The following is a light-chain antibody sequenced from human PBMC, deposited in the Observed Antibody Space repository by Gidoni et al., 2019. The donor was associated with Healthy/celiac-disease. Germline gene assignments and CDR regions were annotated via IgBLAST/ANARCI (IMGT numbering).Light chain of an antibody. CDR1: NSNSGSNY. V-gene: IGLV1-47*01. CDR3: AAWDDSLSGPVV. CDR2: RNN. J-gene: IGLJ2*01. Sequence: QSVLTQPPSASGTPGQRVTSSCSGINSNSGSNYLYWYQQLPGTAPQPLIYRNNQQPSGVPDRFAGSKSGTSASLAISGLRSEDEADYYCAAWDDSLSGPVVFGGGTKLTVL.